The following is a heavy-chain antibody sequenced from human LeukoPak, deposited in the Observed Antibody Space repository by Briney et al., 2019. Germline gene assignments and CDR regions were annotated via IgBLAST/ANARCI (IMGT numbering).Heavy chain of an antibody. V-gene: IGHV3-7*01. CDR3: ARVTRTYMDV. CDR1: GFTFSNYW. Sequence: PGGSLRLSCAASGFTFSNYWMRWIRQAPGKGLEWVANIKQDGSEKYYVDSVKGRFTISRDNAKNSLYLQMNSLRAEDTAVYYCARVTRTYMDVWGKGTTVTVSS. CDR2: IKQDGSEK. J-gene: IGHJ6*03.